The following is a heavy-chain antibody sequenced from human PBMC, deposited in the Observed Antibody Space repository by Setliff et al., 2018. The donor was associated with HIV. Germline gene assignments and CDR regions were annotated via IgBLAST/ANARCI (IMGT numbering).Heavy chain of an antibody. D-gene: IGHD3-10*01. CDR1: GGTFSSFA. Sequence: SVKVSCKASGGTFSSFAISWVRQAPGQGLEWMGGIIPIFGTANYAQKFQGRVTITTDESTTTAYMELRSLRSEDTAVYYCARETYYGSGSYLPTEYYYYYMDVWGKGTTVTASS. J-gene: IGHJ6*03. V-gene: IGHV1-69*05. CDR2: IIPIFGTA. CDR3: ARETYYGSGSYLPTEYYYYYMDV.